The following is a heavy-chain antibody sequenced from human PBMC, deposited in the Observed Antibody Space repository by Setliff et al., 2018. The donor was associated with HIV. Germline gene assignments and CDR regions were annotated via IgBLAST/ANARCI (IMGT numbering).Heavy chain of an antibody. CDR2: IYPGDSET. J-gene: IGHJ4*02. CDR3: ARGGLYDSGGYYPPPAGRIDS. D-gene: IGHD3-22*01. Sequence: PGESLKISCRVSGYSSTSYWIAWVRQMPGRGLEWMGNIYPGDSETRYSPSFVGQVTFSVDKSVNTAYLQRRSLKASDTAMYYCARGGLYDSGGYYPPPAGRIDSWGPGTLVTVSS. V-gene: IGHV5-51*01. CDR1: GYSSTSYW.